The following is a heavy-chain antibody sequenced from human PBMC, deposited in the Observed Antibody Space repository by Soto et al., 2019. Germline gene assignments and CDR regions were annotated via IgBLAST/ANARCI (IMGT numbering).Heavy chain of an antibody. CDR2: ISGHNGNT. J-gene: IGHJ4*02. D-gene: IGHD1-1*01. CDR1: GYTLTNYG. V-gene: IGHV1-18*01. Sequence: QVQLVQSGDEVKKTGASVKVSCRASGYTLTNYGISWVRQAPGQGLFWMGWISGHNGNTPYAQNGEGRLTLTIDTSDNTDHMQLMSLKTDDKAMYYCVRDWQLSAWGQGTLVPVPS. CDR3: VRDWQLSA.